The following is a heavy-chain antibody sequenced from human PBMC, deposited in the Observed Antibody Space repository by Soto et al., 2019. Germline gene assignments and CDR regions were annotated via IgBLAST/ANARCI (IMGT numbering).Heavy chain of an antibody. CDR2: INPSGGST. V-gene: IGHV1-46*01. Sequence: QVQLVQSGAEVKKPGASVKVSCKASGYTFTSYYMHWVRQAPGQGLEWMGIINPSGGSTSYAQKFQGRVTMTRDTSTRTVYMELSSLRSEDTAVYYCARDVGPWDTAMAQLWPPAFDYWGQGTLVTVSS. J-gene: IGHJ4*02. CDR1: GYTFTSYY. D-gene: IGHD5-18*01. CDR3: ARDVGPWDTAMAQLWPPAFDY.